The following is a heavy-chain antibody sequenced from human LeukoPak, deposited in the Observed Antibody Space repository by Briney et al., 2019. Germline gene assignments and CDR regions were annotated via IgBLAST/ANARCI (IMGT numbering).Heavy chain of an antibody. CDR1: GFTFSSYA. D-gene: IGHD6-19*01. J-gene: IGHJ4*02. CDR2: ISSNGGST. Sequence: PGGSLRLSCAASGFTFSSYAMHWVRQAPGKGLEYVSAISSNGGSTYYANSVKGRFTISRDNSKNTLYLQMGSLRAEDMAVYYCARAGSSGWYEGAFDHWGQGTLVTVSS. V-gene: IGHV3-64*01. CDR3: ARAGSSGWYEGAFDH.